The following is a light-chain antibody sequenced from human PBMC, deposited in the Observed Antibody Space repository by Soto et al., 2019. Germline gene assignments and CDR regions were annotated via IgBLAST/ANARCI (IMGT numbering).Light chain of an antibody. V-gene: IGLV2-8*01. CDR2: EVT. J-gene: IGLJ2*01. Sequence: QSALTQPPSASGSPGQSVAISCSGTSSDVGGYNYVSWYQQHPGKAPKLMLYEVTKRPPGVPDRFSGSKSGNTASLTVSGLQAEDEADYYCSSYAGSNNVIFGGGTKLTVL. CDR1: SSDVGGYNY. CDR3: SSYAGSNNVI.